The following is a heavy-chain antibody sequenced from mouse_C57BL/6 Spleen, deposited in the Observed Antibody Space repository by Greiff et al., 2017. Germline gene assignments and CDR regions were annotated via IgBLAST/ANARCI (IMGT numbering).Heavy chain of an antibody. CDR3: ARQGNHPYYYAMDY. CDR2: IWSDGST. D-gene: IGHD2-1*01. CDR1: GFSLTSYG. Sequence: VQLQQSGPGLVAPSQRLSITCTVSGFSLTSYGVHWVRQPPGTGLEWLVVIWSDGSTTYNSALKSRLSISKDNSKRQVFLSMNSLQTDDTAMYYCARQGNHPYYYAMDYWGQGTSVTVSS. J-gene: IGHJ4*01. V-gene: IGHV2-6-1*01.